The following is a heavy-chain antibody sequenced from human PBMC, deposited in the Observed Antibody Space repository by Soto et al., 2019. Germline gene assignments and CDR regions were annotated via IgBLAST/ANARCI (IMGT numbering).Heavy chain of an antibody. CDR1: GGIFTRYD. CDR2: IIPIFGTA. CDR3: ARPRIAVAGTPSWFDP. Sequence: EASVKVSCKASGGIFTRYDIRWVRQAPGQGLEWMGAIIPIFGTANYAQKFQGRVTITADKSTSTAYMELSSLRSEDTAVYYCARPRIAVAGTPSWFDPWGQGTLVTVSS. D-gene: IGHD6-19*01. J-gene: IGHJ5*02. V-gene: IGHV1-69*06.